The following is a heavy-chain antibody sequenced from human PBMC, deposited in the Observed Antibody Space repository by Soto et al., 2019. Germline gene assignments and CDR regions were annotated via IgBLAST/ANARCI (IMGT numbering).Heavy chain of an antibody. Sequence: QVQLVQSGAEVKKPGSSVKVSCKASGGTFSSYAISWVRQAPGQGLEWMGGIIPIFGTANYAQKFQGRVTITADKHASTAYMEMSSLRSEDTAVYYCAIDPHENFWSGYYTPYYFDYWCQGTLVTVS. CDR2: IIPIFGTA. CDR3: AIDPHENFWSGYYTPYYFDY. D-gene: IGHD3-3*01. J-gene: IGHJ4*02. V-gene: IGHV1-69*06. CDR1: GGTFSSYA.